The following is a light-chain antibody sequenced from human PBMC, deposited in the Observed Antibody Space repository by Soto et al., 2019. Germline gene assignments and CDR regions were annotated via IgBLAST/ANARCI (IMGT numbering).Light chain of an antibody. CDR2: SAS. J-gene: IGKJ1*01. Sequence: DIQMTQSPSSLSASVGDRVTITCRASQGIRHDLGWYQQKPGKAPTRLIYSASSLQIGVPSRFSGSGSGTEFTLTISSLQPEDSATYYCLQHNSYPQTFGQGTKVEIK. CDR3: LQHNSYPQT. V-gene: IGKV1-17*01. CDR1: QGIRHD.